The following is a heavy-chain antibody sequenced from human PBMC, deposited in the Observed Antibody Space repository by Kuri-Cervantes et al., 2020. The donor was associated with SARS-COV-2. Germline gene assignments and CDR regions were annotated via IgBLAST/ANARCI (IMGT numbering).Heavy chain of an antibody. V-gene: IGHV3-48*04. CDR2: ISSSSSTI. CDR3: ARDSAWANGDNSYYFDF. Sequence: GESLKISCAASGFTFSSYSMNWVRQTPGKGLEWVSYISSSSSTIYYADSVKGRFTVSRDNTENSLVLQMDSLRAEDTAIYYCARDSAWANGDNSYYFDFWGQGTLVTVSS. J-gene: IGHJ4*02. CDR1: GFTFSSYS. D-gene: IGHD4-17*01.